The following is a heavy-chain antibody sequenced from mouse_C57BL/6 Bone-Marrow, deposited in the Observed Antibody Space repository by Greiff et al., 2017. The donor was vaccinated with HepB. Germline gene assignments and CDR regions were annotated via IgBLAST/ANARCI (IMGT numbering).Heavy chain of an antibody. CDR1: GFSLTSYA. CDR3: ASYGYHH. D-gene: IGHD2-2*01. V-gene: IGHV2-9-1*01. J-gene: IGHJ4*01. Sequence: VKLVESGPGLVAPSQCLSITCTVSGFSLTSYAISWVRQPPGKGLEWLGVIWPGGGTNYNSALKSRLSISKDNSKSQRFLKMNSLQTDDTARYYCASYGYHHWGQGTSVTVSS. CDR2: IWPGGGT.